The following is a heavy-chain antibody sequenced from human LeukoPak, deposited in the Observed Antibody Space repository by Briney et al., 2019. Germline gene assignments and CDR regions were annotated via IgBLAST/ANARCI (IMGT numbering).Heavy chain of an antibody. CDR2: IYYSGST. J-gene: IGHJ4*02. CDR1: GGSISSSSYY. V-gene: IGHV4-39*07. CDR3: ADYGSGSYPRDY. Sequence: SETLSLTCTVSGGSISSSSYYWGWIRQPPGKGLEWIGSIYYSGSTYYNPSLKSRVTISVDTSKNQFSLKLSSVTAADTAVYYCADYGSGSYPRDYWGQGTLVTVSS. D-gene: IGHD3-10*01.